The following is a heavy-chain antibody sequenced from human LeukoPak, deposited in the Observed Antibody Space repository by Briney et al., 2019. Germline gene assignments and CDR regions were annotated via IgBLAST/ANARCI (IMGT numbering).Heavy chain of an antibody. CDR2: INHSGST. CDR1: GGSFSGYY. CDR3: ARDAVAGPPYFAY. D-gene: IGHD6-19*01. J-gene: IGHJ4*02. V-gene: IGHV4-34*01. Sequence: SETLSLTCAVYGGSFSGYYWSWIRQPPGKGLEWIGEINHSGSTNYNPSLKSRVTISVDTSKNQFSLKLSSVTPEDTAVYYCARDAVAGPPYFAYWGQGTLVTVSS.